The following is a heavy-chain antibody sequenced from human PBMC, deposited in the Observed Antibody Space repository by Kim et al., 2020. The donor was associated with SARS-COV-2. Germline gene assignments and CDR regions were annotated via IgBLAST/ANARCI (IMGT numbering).Heavy chain of an antibody. CDR2: IKSKTDGGTT. CDR1: GFTFSNAW. J-gene: IGHJ6*02. CDR3: TTPGGGSSSWFRLKRTYYYGMDV. D-gene: IGHD6-13*01. Sequence: GGSLRLSCAASGFTFSNAWMSWVRQAPGKGLEWVGRIKSKTDGGTTDYAAPVKGRFTISRDDSKNTLYLQMNSLKTEDTAVYYCTTPGGGSSSWFRLKRTYYYGMDVWGQGTTVTVSS. V-gene: IGHV3-15*01.